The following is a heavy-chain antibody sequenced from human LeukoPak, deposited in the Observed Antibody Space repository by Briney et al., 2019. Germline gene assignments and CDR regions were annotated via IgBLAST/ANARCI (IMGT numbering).Heavy chain of an antibody. CDR2: ISGSGGST. D-gene: IGHD3-9*01. CDR3: AKTTVTRRVDILTGYSYYYGMDV. J-gene: IGHJ6*02. V-gene: IGHV3-23*01. Sequence: GGSLRLSCAASGFTFSSYAMSWVRQAPGKGLEWFSAISGSGGSTYYADSVKGRFTISRDNSKNTLYLQMNSLRADDTAVYYCAKTTVTRRVDILTGYSYYYGMDVWGQGTTVTVSS. CDR1: GFTFSSYA.